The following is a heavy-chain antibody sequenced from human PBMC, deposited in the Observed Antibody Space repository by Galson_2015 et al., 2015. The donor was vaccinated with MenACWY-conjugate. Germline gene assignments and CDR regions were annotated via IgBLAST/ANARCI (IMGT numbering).Heavy chain of an antibody. CDR3: AKDWSVPDSAISYCFYIDV. Sequence: SLRLSCAASGFTFRRFGMHWVRQAPGKGLEWMAVISYDGSNESYADSVKGRFTISRDNSKNTLYLQMNSLRADDTAVYYCAKDWSVPDSAISYCFYIDVRGKGTTVTVS. J-gene: IGHJ6*03. CDR1: GFTFRRFG. D-gene: IGHD2-21*01. CDR2: ISYDGSNE. V-gene: IGHV3-30*18.